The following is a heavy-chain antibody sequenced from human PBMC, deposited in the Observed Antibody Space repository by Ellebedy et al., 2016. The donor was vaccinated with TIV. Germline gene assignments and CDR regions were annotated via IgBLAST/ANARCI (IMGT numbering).Heavy chain of an antibody. CDR1: GFTFSNFD. J-gene: IGHJ4*02. V-gene: IGHV3-30*18. Sequence: PGGSLRLSCAASGFTFSNFDMDWVRQAPGKGLERVAVISHDGSLKFYADSVKGRFSISRDNSKNTLYLQMNSLRVEDTAVYYCAKGKVDNWMDAGSLDYWGQGSLVTVSS. D-gene: IGHD1-20*01. CDR2: ISHDGSLK. CDR3: AKGKVDNWMDAGSLDY.